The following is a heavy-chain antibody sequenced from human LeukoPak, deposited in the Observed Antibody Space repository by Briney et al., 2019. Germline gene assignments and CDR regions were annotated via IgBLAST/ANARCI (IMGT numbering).Heavy chain of an antibody. CDR3: ARVTYYDILIGYYPNNWFDP. CDR1: GFTLGRYS. CDR2: ISSSSSYI. J-gene: IGHJ5*02. Sequence: PGGSLRLSCAASGFTLGRYSMDWVRQAPGKGLEWVSSISSSSSYIYYADSVKGRFTISRDNAKNSLYLQMNSLRAEDTAVYYCARVTYYDILIGYYPNNWFDPWGQGTLVTVSS. V-gene: IGHV3-21*04. D-gene: IGHD3-9*01.